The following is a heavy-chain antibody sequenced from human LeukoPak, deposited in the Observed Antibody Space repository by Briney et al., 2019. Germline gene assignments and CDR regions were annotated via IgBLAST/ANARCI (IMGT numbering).Heavy chain of an antibody. CDR3: ARLGIVSGLRYFDY. J-gene: IGHJ4*02. V-gene: IGHV4-34*01. D-gene: IGHD1-26*01. CDR2: INHSGST. CDR1: GGSFSGYY. Sequence: PSETLSLTCAVYGGSFSGYYWSWIRQPPGKGLEWIGEINHSGSTNYHPSLKSRVTISVDTSKNQFSLKLSSVTAADTAVYYCARLGIVSGLRYFDYWGQGTLVTVSS.